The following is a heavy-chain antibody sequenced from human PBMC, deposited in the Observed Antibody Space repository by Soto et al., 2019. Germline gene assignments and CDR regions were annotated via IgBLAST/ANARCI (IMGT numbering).Heavy chain of an antibody. Sequence: GESLKISCKGSGYSFTSYWIGWVRQMPGKGLEWMGIIYPGDSDTRYSPSFQGQVTISADKSISTAYLQWSSLKASDTAMYYCARPIGEIQLWFSGVGNERYYFDYWGQGTLVTVSS. V-gene: IGHV5-51*01. CDR2: IYPGDSDT. D-gene: IGHD5-18*01. CDR1: GYSFTSYW. CDR3: ARPIGEIQLWFSGVGNERYYFDY. J-gene: IGHJ4*02.